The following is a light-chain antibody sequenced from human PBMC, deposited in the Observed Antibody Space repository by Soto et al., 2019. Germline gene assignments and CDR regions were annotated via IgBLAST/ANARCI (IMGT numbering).Light chain of an antibody. CDR3: HQYGTAPLT. CDR2: GAS. CDR1: QSVAAKY. Sequence: EVVLTQSPGTLSLSPGERATLSCRASQSVAAKYLAWYQQKRGQAPRLLIYGASSRATGIPDRFSGSGSGTDFTRTISRLKSKDVSVYDCHQYGTAPLTFGPGTKVDIK. J-gene: IGKJ3*01. V-gene: IGKV3-20*01.